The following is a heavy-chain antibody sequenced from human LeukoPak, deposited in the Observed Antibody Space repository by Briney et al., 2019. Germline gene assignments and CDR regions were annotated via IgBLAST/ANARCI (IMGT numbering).Heavy chain of an antibody. J-gene: IGHJ4*02. CDR1: GFTFSSYA. CDR2: ISGSGGST. Sequence: GGSLRLSCAASGFTFSSYAMSWVRQAPGKGLEWVSAISGSGGSTYYADSVKGRFTISRDNSKNTLYLQMNSLRAEDTTVYYCATDYYDSSGYSVGPVFYWGQGTLVTVSS. V-gene: IGHV3-23*01. CDR3: ATDYYDSSGYSVGPVFY. D-gene: IGHD3-22*01.